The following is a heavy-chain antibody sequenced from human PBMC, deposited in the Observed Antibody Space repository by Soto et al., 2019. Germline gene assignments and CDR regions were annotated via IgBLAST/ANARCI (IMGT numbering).Heavy chain of an antibody. Sequence: QVQVVESGGGVVQPGRSVRLSCAVSGFTFSDHAMHWVRQAPGKGLDWVAAISYDGSKKDYADSVKGRFTMSRDNSKNTLFLQMNSLRAEDTAVYYCAKDKYFYDSSGDTLDYWGQGTLVIVSS. J-gene: IGHJ4*02. CDR1: GFTFSDHA. D-gene: IGHD3-22*01. CDR3: AKDKYFYDSSGDTLDY. V-gene: IGHV3-30*18. CDR2: ISYDGSKK.